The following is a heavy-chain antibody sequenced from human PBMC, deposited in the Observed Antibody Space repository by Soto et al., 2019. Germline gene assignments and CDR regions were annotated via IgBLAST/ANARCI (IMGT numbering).Heavy chain of an antibody. CDR2: IYYSGST. J-gene: IGHJ6*03. V-gene: IGHV4-39*01. CDR3: ARQEGVVVAATDYYYYMDV. CDR1: GGSISSSSYY. D-gene: IGHD2-15*01. Sequence: SETLSLTCTVSGGSISSSSYYWGWIRQPPGKGLEWIGSIYYSGSTYYNPSLKSRVTISVDTSKNQFSLKLSSVTAADTAVYYCARQEGVVVAATDYYYYMDVWGKGTTVTVSS.